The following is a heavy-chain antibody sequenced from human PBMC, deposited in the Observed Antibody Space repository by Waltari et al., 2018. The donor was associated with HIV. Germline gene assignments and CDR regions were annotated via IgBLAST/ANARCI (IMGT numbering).Heavy chain of an antibody. V-gene: IGHV3-23*01. D-gene: IGHD3-22*01. CDR3: AKDWENDSNGYSYLGAFDL. Sequence: EVHVLESGGGSVQPGGSLRLSCAASGLTFRTYAMTWVRQAPGKGLEWVSTISGIAGSIYYADSVKGRFTISRDNFKHTLFLQMNSLRVEDTAVYYCAKDWENDSNGYSYLGAFDLWGPGTSVVVSS. CDR1: GLTFRTYA. J-gene: IGHJ3*01. CDR2: ISGIAGSI.